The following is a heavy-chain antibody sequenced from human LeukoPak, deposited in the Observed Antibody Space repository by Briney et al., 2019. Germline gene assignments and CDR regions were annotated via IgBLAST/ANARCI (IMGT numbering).Heavy chain of an antibody. J-gene: IGHJ5*02. CDR1: GGSISSGGYS. CDR2: IYYSGST. D-gene: IGHD3-22*01. V-gene: IGHV4-30-4*07. Sequence: SETLSLTCAVSGGSISSGGYSWSWIRQPPGKGLEWIGYIYYSGSTYYNPSLKSRVTISVDTSKNQFSLKLSSVTAADTAVYYCAREVYYDSSGSLNWFDPWGQGTLVTVSS. CDR3: AREVYYDSSGSLNWFDP.